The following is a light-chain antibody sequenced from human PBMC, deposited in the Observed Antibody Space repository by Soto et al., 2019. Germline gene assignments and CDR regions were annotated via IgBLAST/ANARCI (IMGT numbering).Light chain of an antibody. CDR2: DAS. CDR3: QQRSNWPAT. Sequence: EIVLTQSPVTLPLSPGERATLSCRASQSVSSYLAWYQQKRGQAPRLLIYDASNRATGIPARFSGSGSVTDFTLTISSLEPEDFEVYYCQQRSNWPATFGGGTKVEIK. J-gene: IGKJ4*01. CDR1: QSVSSY. V-gene: IGKV3-11*01.